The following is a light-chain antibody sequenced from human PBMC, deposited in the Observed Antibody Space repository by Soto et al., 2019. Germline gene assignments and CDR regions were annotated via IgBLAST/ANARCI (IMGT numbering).Light chain of an antibody. V-gene: IGKV1-5*01. J-gene: IGKJ2*01. CDR1: QGISSS. CDR3: HQYKSYTPYT. Sequence: DIQMTQSPSSLSASVGDTVTITCRASQGISSSLAWYQQKAGKAPNLLIYDASSLASGVPSRFSGGGSGTEFTLTINNLQPDDFGTYYCHQYKSYTPYTIGQGTKVEIK. CDR2: DAS.